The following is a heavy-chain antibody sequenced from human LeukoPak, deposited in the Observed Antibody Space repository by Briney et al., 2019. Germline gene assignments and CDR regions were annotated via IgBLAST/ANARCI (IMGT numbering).Heavy chain of an antibody. D-gene: IGHD6-13*01. V-gene: IGHV1-2*06. J-gene: IGHJ4*02. Sequence: ASVKVSCKASGYTFTGYYMHWVRQAPGQGLEWMGRINPNSGGTNYAQKFQGRVTMTRDTSISTAYLQWSSLKASDTAMYYCARLNQQYYFDYWGQGTLVTVSS. CDR1: GYTFTGYY. CDR2: INPNSGGT. CDR3: ARLNQQYYFDY.